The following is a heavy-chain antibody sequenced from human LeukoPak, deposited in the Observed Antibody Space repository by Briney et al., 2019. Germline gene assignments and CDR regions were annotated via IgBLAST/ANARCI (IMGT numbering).Heavy chain of an antibody. CDR2: IHYDGSNE. Sequence: GGSLRLSCATSGFTLSSYGMHWVRQAPGKGLEWVAYIHYDGSNEYYADSVKGRFTISRDKSKKTLYLEMNSLRMEDTAIYYCATSRVFDYWGQGTLVTVSS. J-gene: IGHJ4*02. CDR1: GFTLSSYG. CDR3: ATSRVFDY. V-gene: IGHV3-30*02.